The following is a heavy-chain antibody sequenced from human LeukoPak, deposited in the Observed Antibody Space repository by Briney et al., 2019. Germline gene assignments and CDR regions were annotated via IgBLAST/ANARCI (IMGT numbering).Heavy chain of an antibody. D-gene: IGHD6-19*01. V-gene: IGHV4-61*08. J-gene: IGHJ4*02. Sequence: SETLSLTCAVSGGSISSGGYSWNWIRQSPGKGLEWIGYIAHSGTTSYKSSLKSRVTISVDTSKNQLSLRLTSVTAADTAVYYCARWDDSAWAFGNWGPGTLVTVSS. CDR2: IAHSGTT. CDR3: ARWDDSAWAFGN. CDR1: GGSISSGGYS.